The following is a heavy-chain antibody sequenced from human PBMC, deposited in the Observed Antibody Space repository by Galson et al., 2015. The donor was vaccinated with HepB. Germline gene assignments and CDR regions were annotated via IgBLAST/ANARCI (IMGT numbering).Heavy chain of an antibody. J-gene: IGHJ4*02. CDR2: IYTSGST. D-gene: IGHD6-13*01. Sequence: TLSLTCTVSGGSISSGSYYWSWIRQPAGKGLEWIGRIYTSGSTNYNPSLKSRVTISVDKSKNQFSLKLSSVTAADTAVYYCARAAAAGDFDYWGQGTLVTVSS. V-gene: IGHV4-61*02. CDR1: GGSISSGSYY. CDR3: ARAAAAGDFDY.